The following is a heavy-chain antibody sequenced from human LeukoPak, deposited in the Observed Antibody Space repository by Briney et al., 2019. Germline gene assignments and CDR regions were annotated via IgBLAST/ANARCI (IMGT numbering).Heavy chain of an antibody. CDR3: AKGPMYYYDNSAPYPEYFQH. CDR1: GFTFSSYA. V-gene: IGHV3-23*01. J-gene: IGHJ1*01. D-gene: IGHD3-22*01. Sequence: QTGGSLRLSCAASGFTFSSYAMSWVRQAPGKGLEWVSTLSGVGNSTYYADSVKGRFTISRDSSKNTLYLQMNSLRAEDTAVYFCAKGPMYYYDNSAPYPEYFQHWGQGTLVTVSS. CDR2: LSGVGNST.